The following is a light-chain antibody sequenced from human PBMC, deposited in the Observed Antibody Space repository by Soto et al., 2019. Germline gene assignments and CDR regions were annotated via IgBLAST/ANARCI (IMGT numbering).Light chain of an antibody. V-gene: IGKV1-12*01. CDR3: QQANSFPIT. Sequence: DIQMTQSPSSVSASVGDRVTITCRASQGISKWLAWYQQKPGKAPKFLMYAAPTLQSGVPSRFSGSGSGTDFALTISSLQPEDFATYYCQQANSFPITCGQGTGLEIK. CDR1: QGISKW. CDR2: AAP. J-gene: IGKJ5*01.